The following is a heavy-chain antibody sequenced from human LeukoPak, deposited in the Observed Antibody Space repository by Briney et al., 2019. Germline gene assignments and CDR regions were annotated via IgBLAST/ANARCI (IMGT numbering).Heavy chain of an antibody. J-gene: IGHJ4*02. V-gene: IGHV4-59*08. CDR3: ASRIQLWDPFDY. CDR1: GGSISGYY. CDR2: IYYSGST. Sequence: PSETLSLTCTVSGGSISGYYWSWIRQPPGKGLEWIAYIYYSGSTNYNPSLKSRVTISVDTSKNQFSLKLSSVTAADTAVYYCASRIQLWDPFDYWGQGTLVTVSS. D-gene: IGHD5-18*01.